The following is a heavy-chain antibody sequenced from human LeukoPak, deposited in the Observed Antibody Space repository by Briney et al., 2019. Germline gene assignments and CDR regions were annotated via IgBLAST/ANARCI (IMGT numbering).Heavy chain of an antibody. CDR1: GYTFTCYY. Sequence: ASVKVSCKASGYTFTCYYMHRVRQAPGQGLEWMGWINPNSGGTNYAQKFQGRVTMTRDTSISTAYMELSRLRSDDTAVYHCARQKRGYYDILTGYFDYWGQGTLVTVSS. CDR3: ARQKRGYYDILTGYFDY. J-gene: IGHJ4*02. V-gene: IGHV1-2*02. CDR2: INPNSGGT. D-gene: IGHD3-9*01.